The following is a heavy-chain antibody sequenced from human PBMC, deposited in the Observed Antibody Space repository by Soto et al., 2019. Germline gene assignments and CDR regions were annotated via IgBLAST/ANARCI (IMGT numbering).Heavy chain of an antibody. CDR1: GYTFTCYY. CDR2: SNPHSGGT. D-gene: IGHD4-17*01. CDR3: ARHKARPTLTTYLAY. J-gene: IGHJ4*02. Sequence: QVQLVQSGAEVKKPGASVKFACKASGYTFTCYYIHWVRQAPGQGLEWMGWSNPHSGGTNYAQKFQGRVTMTRDTSISTADMELRRLRSDDTAVYYCARHKARPTLTTYLAYWGQGTLVTVSS. V-gene: IGHV1-2*02.